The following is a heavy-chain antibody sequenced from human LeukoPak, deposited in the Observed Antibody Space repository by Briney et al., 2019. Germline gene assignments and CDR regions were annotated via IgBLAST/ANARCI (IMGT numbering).Heavy chain of an antibody. CDR1: GFTFSSYA. CDR3: ARDPMTIFYDSSDKP. Sequence: PGGSLRLSCAASGFTFSSYAMHWVRQAPGKGLEWVAVISYDGSNKYYADSVKGRFTISRDNAKNSLYLQMNSLRAEDTAVYYCARDPMTIFYDSSDKPWGQGTLVTVSS. D-gene: IGHD3-22*01. V-gene: IGHV3-30-3*01. CDR2: ISYDGSNK. J-gene: IGHJ5*02.